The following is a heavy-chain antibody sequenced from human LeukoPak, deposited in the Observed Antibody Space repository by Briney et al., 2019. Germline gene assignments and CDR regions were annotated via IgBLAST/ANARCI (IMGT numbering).Heavy chain of an antibody. CDR2: IYHTGNT. J-gene: IGHJ3*02. Sequence: SETLSLTCTVSGGSISSYFWTWIRQPPGKGLEWIGYIYHTGNTNYSPSLRGRVTMSIDTSGNQFSLKLNSVTATDTAVYYCAREGLAARRGGFDIWGQGTVVTVSS. V-gene: IGHV4-59*01. CDR3: AREGLAARRGGFDI. CDR1: GGSISSYF. D-gene: IGHD6-6*01.